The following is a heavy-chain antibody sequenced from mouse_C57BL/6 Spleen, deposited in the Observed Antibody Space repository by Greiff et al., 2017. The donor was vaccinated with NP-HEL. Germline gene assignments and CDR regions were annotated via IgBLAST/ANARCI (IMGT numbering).Heavy chain of an antibody. CDR3: ARSGLWWYFDV. CDR2: IYPGSGNT. Sequence: QVQLQQSGPELVKPGASVKISCKASGYSFTSYYIHWVKQRPGQGLEWIGWIYPGSGNTKYNEKFKGKATLTADTSSSTAYMQLSSLTSEDSAVYYCARSGLWWYFDVWGTGTTVTVSS. D-gene: IGHD3-1*01. CDR1: GYSFTSYY. V-gene: IGHV1-66*01. J-gene: IGHJ1*03.